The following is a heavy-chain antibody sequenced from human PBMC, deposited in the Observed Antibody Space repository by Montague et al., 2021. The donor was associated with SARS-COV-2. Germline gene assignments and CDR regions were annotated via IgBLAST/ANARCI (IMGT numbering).Heavy chain of an antibody. V-gene: IGHV4-34*01. CDR2: INHSGST. CDR1: GGSFSGYY. D-gene: IGHD3-10*01. Sequence: SETLSLTCAVYGGSFSGYYWSWIRQPPGKGLEWIGEINHSGSTNYNPSLKSRVTISVDTSKNQFSLKLSSVTAADTAVYYCARVKRGYYYGLGVSAHFNYWGQGTLVTVSS. J-gene: IGHJ4*02. CDR3: ARVKRGYYYGLGVSAHFNY.